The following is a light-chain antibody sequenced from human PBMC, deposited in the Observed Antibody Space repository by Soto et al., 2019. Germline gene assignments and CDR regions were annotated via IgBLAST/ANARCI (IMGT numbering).Light chain of an antibody. CDR1: QTIFYNFNHKNY. Sequence: DIVMTQSPDSLAVSLGERATINCKSSQTIFYNFNHKNYLAWYQQRPGQPPRLLMYWASTRAYGVPDRFSGSGSGTDFTLTISSLQAEDVAVYSCQHRSNWPLTFGGGTKVEI. CDR3: QHRSNWPLT. CDR2: WAS. V-gene: IGKV4-1*01. J-gene: IGKJ4*01.